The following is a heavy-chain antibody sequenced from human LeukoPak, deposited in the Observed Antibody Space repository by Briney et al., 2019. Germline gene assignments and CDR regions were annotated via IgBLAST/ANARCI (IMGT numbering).Heavy chain of an antibody. D-gene: IGHD1-26*01. V-gene: IGHV3-30-3*01. CDR2: ISYDGSNK. CDR3: ARSKEWEQPDY. J-gene: IGHJ4*02. Sequence: GGSLRLSCAASGFTFSSYAMHWVRQAPGKGLEWVAVISYDGSNKYYADSVKGRFTISRDNAKNSLYLQMNSLRAEDTAVYYCARSKEWEQPDYWGQGTLVTVSS. CDR1: GFTFSSYA.